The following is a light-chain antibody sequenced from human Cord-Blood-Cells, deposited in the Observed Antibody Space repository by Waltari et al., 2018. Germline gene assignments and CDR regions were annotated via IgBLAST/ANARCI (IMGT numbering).Light chain of an antibody. J-gene: IGKJ4*01. CDR1: QSVSSN. Sequence: EIVITQSPATPAVSPGERATLSCCSSQSVSSNLAWYQQKPGQAPRLLIYGASTRATGIPDRFSGSGSGTEFTLTISSLQSEDFAVYYCQQYNNWPLTFGGGTKVEIK. CDR3: QQYNNWPLT. CDR2: GAS. V-gene: IGKV3-15*01.